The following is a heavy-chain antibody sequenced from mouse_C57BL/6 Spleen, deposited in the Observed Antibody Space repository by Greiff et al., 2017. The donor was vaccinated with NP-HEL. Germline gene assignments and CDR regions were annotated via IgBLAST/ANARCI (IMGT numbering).Heavy chain of an antibody. CDR3: ARDTLGNYDGYCDY. D-gene: IGHD2-1*01. Sequence: VQLQQSGAELAKPGDSVKLSCKASGYTFTSYWMHWVKQRPGPGLEWIGYINPSSGYTKYKQKFKDKATLTADKSSSTAYMQLRSLTYEYSAVYYYARDTLGNYDGYCDYWGQGTTLTVSS. V-gene: IGHV1-7*01. CDR2: INPSSGYT. CDR1: GYTFTSYW. J-gene: IGHJ2*01.